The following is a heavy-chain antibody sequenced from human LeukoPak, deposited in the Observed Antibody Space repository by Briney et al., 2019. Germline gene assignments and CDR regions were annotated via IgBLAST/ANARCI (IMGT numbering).Heavy chain of an antibody. V-gene: IGHV3-11*06. J-gene: IGHJ6*02. CDR1: GFTFSDYF. CDR3: ARDVPAMDV. CDR2: ISDTGSCT. Sequence: KPGGSLRLSCSASGFTFSDYFMTWVRQAPGKGLEWVSHISDTGSCTDYADSVKGRFTISRVNTKNSLYLQIDGLNVEDMAVYYCARDVPAMDVWGRGTTVTVSS.